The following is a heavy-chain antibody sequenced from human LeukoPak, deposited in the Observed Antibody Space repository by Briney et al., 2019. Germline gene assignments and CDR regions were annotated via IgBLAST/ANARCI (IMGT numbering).Heavy chain of an antibody. CDR3: ARDQWGPYLIRGGPTDY. CDR2: INTNKGNT. D-gene: IGHD3-10*01. V-gene: IGHV1-18*01. CDR1: GYTFTSYG. J-gene: IGHJ4*02. Sequence: GASVKVSCKASGYTFTSYGVTWVRQAPGQGLERMGWINTNKGNTHYAQKVQGRLTLTTDISTGTAYMELRSLRSDDTAVYYCARDQWGPYLIRGGPTDYWGQGTLVTVSS.